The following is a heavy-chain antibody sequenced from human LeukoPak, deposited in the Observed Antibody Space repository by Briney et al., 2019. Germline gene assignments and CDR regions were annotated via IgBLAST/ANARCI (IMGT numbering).Heavy chain of an antibody. D-gene: IGHD3-22*01. Sequence: GASVKVSCKASGGTFSSYAISWVRQAPGQGLEWMGRIIPIPGIANYAQKFQGRVTITADKSTSTAYMELSSLGSEDTAVYYCARLPHGDYYDSSGYYWGQGTLVTVSS. CDR1: GGTFSSYA. J-gene: IGHJ4*02. CDR3: ARLPHGDYYDSSGYY. V-gene: IGHV1-69*04. CDR2: IIPIPGIA.